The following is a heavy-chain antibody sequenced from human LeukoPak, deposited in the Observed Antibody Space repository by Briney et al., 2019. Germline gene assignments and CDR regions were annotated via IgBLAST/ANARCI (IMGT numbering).Heavy chain of an antibody. Sequence: ASVRVSCKASGYTFTSYGISWVRQAPGQGLEWMGWIGPYYGETHYAQRFQGRVTMTTDTSTSTAYMDLRSLESDDTAVYYCARDWEYQVKHNCFDPWGRGTLVTVSS. CDR3: ARDWEYQVKHNCFDP. CDR2: IGPYYGET. D-gene: IGHD2-2*01. V-gene: IGHV1-18*04. J-gene: IGHJ5*02. CDR1: GYTFTSYG.